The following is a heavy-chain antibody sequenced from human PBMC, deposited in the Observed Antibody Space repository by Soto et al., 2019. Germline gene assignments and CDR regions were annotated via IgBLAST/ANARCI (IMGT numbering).Heavy chain of an antibody. CDR2: TRNKANSYTT. Sequence: GGSLRLSCAASGFTFSDHYMDWVRQAPGKGLEWVGRTRNKANSYTTEYAASVKGRFTISRDDSKNSLYLQMNSLKTEDTAVYYCARESGARGAIAAAGNFDYWGQGTLVTVSS. J-gene: IGHJ4*02. D-gene: IGHD6-13*01. CDR1: GFTFSDHY. V-gene: IGHV3-72*01. CDR3: ARESGARGAIAAAGNFDY.